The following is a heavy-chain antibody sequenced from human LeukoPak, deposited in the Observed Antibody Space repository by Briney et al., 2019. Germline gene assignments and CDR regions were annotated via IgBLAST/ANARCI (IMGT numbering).Heavy chain of an antibody. D-gene: IGHD6-19*01. V-gene: IGHV1-69*04. Sequence: ASVKVSCKASGYTFTSYGISWVRQAPGQGLEWMGRIIPILGIANYAQKFQGRVTITADKSTSTAYMELSSLRSEDTAVYYCAGRAGIAVAGTGMDVWGQGTTVTVSS. CDR1: GYTFTSYG. J-gene: IGHJ6*02. CDR3: AGRAGIAVAGTGMDV. CDR2: IIPILGIA.